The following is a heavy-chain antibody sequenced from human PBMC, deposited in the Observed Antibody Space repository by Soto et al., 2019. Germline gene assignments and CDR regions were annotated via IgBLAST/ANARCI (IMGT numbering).Heavy chain of an antibody. D-gene: IGHD2-15*01. CDR1: GGSMSSYY. CDR2: ISYSGST. Sequence: WATLALTCTVSGGSMSSYYWTWLRQSPGRGLEWIGYISYSGSTYYNPSLKSRVTISADTSKNQFSLRMNSMIAADTAVYYCARADPDASVGYWGQGTLVTVSS. V-gene: IGHV4-59*01. J-gene: IGHJ4*02. CDR3: ARADPDASVGY.